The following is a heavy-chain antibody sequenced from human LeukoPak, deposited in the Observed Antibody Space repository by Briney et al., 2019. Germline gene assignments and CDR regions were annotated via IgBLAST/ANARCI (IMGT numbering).Heavy chain of an antibody. D-gene: IGHD6-13*01. Sequence: GGSLRLSCAASGFTFSSYAMSWVRQAPGKGLEWVSSISGSDGSTYYADSVKGRFTISRDNSKNTLYVQMNSLRAEDTAIYYCVKDYGPKQLVFFGSWGQGTPVTVSS. CDR3: VKDYGPKQLVFFGS. CDR1: GFTFSSYA. V-gene: IGHV3-23*01. CDR2: ISGSDGST. J-gene: IGHJ4*02.